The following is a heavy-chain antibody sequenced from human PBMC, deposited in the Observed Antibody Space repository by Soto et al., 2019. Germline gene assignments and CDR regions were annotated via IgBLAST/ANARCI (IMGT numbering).Heavy chain of an antibody. CDR3: ARVDRSGSYFDY. D-gene: IGHD3-22*01. J-gene: IGHJ4*02. CDR2: ICYTGST. Sequence: QVQLQESGPGLVKPSETLSLTCTVSGGSISSYDWSWIRQPPGKGLEWIVYICYTGSTNYNPSLKSRVTLSADTSKNQFSQKLSSVTAADTAMYYCARVDRSGSYFDYWGQGTLFTVSS. V-gene: IGHV4-59*01. CDR1: GGSISSYD.